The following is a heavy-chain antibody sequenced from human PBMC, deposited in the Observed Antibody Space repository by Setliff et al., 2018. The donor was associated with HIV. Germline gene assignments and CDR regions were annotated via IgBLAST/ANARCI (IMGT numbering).Heavy chain of an antibody. V-gene: IGHV4-4*07. CDR1: GDSITTYY. CDR3: ARTLWFEESASYDAFDI. CDR2: INNNGST. J-gene: IGHJ3*02. Sequence: PSETLSLTCNVSGDSITTYYWSWIRQPAGKRLDWIGRINNNGSTNYNPSLKSRVIMSLDTSKNQFSLRLSSMSAADTAVYFCARTLWFEESASYDAFDIWGQGTMVTVSS. D-gene: IGHD3-10*01.